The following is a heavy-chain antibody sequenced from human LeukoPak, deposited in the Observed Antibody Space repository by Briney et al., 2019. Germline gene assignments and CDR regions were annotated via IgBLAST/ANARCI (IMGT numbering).Heavy chain of an antibody. Sequence: PGTSLRLSCAASGFTFSSYSMHWVRQAPGKGLEWVAFFWFDGRTKYHAGSVKGRFTISRDNSQSTLFLQLTSLTAEDTALYYRARDGEANSGKPLDFWCQGTLVTVSS. CDR1: GFTFSSYS. CDR2: FWFDGRTK. D-gene: IGHD3-10*01. J-gene: IGHJ4*02. CDR3: ARDGEANSGKPLDF. V-gene: IGHV3-33*01.